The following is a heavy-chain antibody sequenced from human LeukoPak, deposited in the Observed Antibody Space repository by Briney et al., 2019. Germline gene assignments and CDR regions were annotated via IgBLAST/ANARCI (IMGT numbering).Heavy chain of an antibody. J-gene: IGHJ4*02. CDR3: ATGGGMMARTEVY. D-gene: IGHD3-16*01. CDR2: IKQDGSEI. CDR1: EFSLSDYW. V-gene: IGHV3-7*03. Sequence: GGPLRLSCAASEFSLSDYWMRWARQAPGKGLEWVANIKQDGSEIYYVDSVKGRFTISRDNAKNSLYLQMNSLRAEDTAMYYCATGGGMMARTEVYWGQGTLVTVSA.